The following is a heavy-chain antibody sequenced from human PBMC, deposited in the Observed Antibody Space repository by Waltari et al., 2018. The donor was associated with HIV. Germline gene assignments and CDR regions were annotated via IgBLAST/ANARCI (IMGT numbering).Heavy chain of an antibody. CDR2: ISSSSSYI. Sequence: EVQLVESGGRLVKPGGSLRLSCAASGFTFSSYSINWVRQAPGKGLEWVSYISSSSSYIHYAYSVKGRFTVSRDNAKNSLYLQMNSLRAEDTAVYYCARAYYYGSGVFDYWGQGTLVTVSS. CDR1: GFTFSSYS. CDR3: ARAYYYGSGVFDY. J-gene: IGHJ4*02. V-gene: IGHV3-21*01. D-gene: IGHD3-10*01.